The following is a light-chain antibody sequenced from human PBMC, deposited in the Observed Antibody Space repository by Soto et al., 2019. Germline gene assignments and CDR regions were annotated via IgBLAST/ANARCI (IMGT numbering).Light chain of an antibody. Sequence: DIQMTQSPSSLSASVGDRVTITCRASQSISSYLNWYQQKPGKAPKLPIYAASSLRSGVPSRFSGSGSGTDFTLTISSLQPEDFATYYCQQTYSTLSITFGQGTRLEIK. CDR3: QQTYSTLSIT. CDR1: QSISSY. J-gene: IGKJ5*01. CDR2: AAS. V-gene: IGKV1-39*01.